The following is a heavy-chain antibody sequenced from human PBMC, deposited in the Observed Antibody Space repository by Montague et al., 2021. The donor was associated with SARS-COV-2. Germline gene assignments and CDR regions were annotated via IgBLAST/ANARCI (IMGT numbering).Heavy chain of an antibody. CDR2: IYWDDDK. V-gene: IGHV2-5*02. D-gene: IGHD3-9*01. CDR3: VHTYYDILTGYSKVFDY. Sequence: PALVKPTQTLTLTCTFSGFSLSTSGVGVGWIRQPPGKALEWLALIYWDDDKRYSPSLKSRLTITKDTSKNQVVLTMTNMDPVDTATYYCVHTYYDILTGYSKVFDYWGQGTLVTVSS. J-gene: IGHJ4*02. CDR1: GFSLSTSGVG.